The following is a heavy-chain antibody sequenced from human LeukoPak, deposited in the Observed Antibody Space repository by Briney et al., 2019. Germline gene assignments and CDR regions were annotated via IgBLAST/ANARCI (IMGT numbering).Heavy chain of an antibody. V-gene: IGHV3-53*01. CDR1: GFTVSNNY. J-gene: IGHJ1*01. CDR2: IYSGGST. CDR3: ARGETIDCISTNCYSQH. Sequence: GGSLRLSCAASGFTVSNNYMSWVRQAPGKGLEWVSVIYSGGSTYYADSVKGRFTISRDNSKDTLYLQMNSLRAEDTAVYYCARGETIDCISTNCYSQHWGQGTLVTVSS. D-gene: IGHD2-2*01.